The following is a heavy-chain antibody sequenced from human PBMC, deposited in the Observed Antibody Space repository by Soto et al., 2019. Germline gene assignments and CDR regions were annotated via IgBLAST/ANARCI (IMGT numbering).Heavy chain of an antibody. CDR1: GFTFSSYG. Sequence: QMQLVESGGGVVQPGRSLRLSCAASGFTFSSYGMHWVRQAPGKGLEWVAVISYDGSNKYYADSVKGRFTISRDNSKNTLYLQMNSLRAEDTAVYYCAKDSPYFDLWGRGTLVTVSS. V-gene: IGHV3-30*18. CDR2: ISYDGSNK. CDR3: AKDSPYFDL. J-gene: IGHJ2*01.